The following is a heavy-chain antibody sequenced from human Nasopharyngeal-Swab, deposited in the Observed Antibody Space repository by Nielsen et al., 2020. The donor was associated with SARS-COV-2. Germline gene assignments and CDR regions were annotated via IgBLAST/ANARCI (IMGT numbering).Heavy chain of an antibody. CDR2: INPNSGGT. D-gene: IGHD1-26*01. CDR3: ARADLVGAITEWYYYYYGMDV. Sequence: WVRQAPGQGLEWMGWINPNSGGTNYAQKFQGWVTMTRDTSISTAYMELSRLRSDDTAVYYCARADLVGAITEWYYYYYGMDVWGQGTTVTVSS. J-gene: IGHJ6*02. V-gene: IGHV1-2*04.